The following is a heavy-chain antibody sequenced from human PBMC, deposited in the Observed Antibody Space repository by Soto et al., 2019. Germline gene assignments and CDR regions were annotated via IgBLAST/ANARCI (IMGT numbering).Heavy chain of an antibody. J-gene: IGHJ4*02. V-gene: IGHV4-59*01. CDR1: GGSISSNY. CDR2: VYNSGST. D-gene: IGHD6-13*01. CDR3: ARYRREAVAGYTLDN. Sequence: SETLSLTCTVSGGSISSNYWTWIRQPPGKGLEWIGYVYNSGSTNYNPSLRSRVTISEDTSKSQFSLKVNAMTAADTAVYYCARYRREAVAGYTLDNWGQGILVTVSS.